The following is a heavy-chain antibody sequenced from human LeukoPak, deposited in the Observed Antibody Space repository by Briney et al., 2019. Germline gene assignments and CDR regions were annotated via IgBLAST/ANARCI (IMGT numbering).Heavy chain of an antibody. CDR3: ARDWREHGYYYYYMDV. V-gene: IGHV4-39*07. CDR1: GGSVSSGSYY. CDR2: IYHSGST. Sequence: SETLSLTCTVSGGSVSSGSYYWGWIRQPPGKGLEWIGSIYHSGSTYYNPSLKSRVTISVDTSKNQFSLKLSSVTAADTAVYYCARDWREHGYYYYYMDVWGKGTTVTVSS. J-gene: IGHJ6*03. D-gene: IGHD1-26*01.